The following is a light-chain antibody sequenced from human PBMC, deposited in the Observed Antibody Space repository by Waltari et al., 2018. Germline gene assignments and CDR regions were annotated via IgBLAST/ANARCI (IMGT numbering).Light chain of an antibody. J-gene: IGKJ2*01. Sequence: DIVMTESPAPLSVSQGERATLSCRASQSVSSNLAWYQQKPGQAPRLLIYGASTRATGIPARFSGSGSGTEFTLTISSLQSEDFAVYYCQQYNNWLYTFGQGTKLEIK. V-gene: IGKV3-15*01. CDR2: GAS. CDR3: QQYNNWLYT. CDR1: QSVSSN.